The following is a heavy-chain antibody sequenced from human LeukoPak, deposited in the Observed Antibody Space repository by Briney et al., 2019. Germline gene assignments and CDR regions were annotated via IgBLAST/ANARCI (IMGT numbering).Heavy chain of an antibody. CDR1: GYTLTELS. Sequence: ASVKVSCKVSGYTLTELSMHWVRQAPGKGLEWMGGFDPEDGETIYAQKFQGRVTMTRDTSTSTVYMELSSLRSEDTAVYYCARVAYYDFWSATEQGPNWFDPWGQGTLVTVSS. V-gene: IGHV1-24*01. CDR3: ARVAYYDFWSATEQGPNWFDP. J-gene: IGHJ5*02. D-gene: IGHD3-3*01. CDR2: FDPEDGET.